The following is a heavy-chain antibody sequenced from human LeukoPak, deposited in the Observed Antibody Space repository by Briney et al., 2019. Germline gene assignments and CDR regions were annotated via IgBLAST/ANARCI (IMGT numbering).Heavy chain of an antibody. V-gene: IGHV4-61*02. CDR3: AREAAQYYYDSSGYPNWFDP. CDR2: IYTSGST. Sequence: SETLSLTCTVSGGSISSGSYYWSWIRQPAGQGLEWIGRIYTSGSTNYSPSLKSRVTISVDTSKNQFSLKLSSVTAADTAVYYCAREAAQYYYDSSGYPNWFDPWGQGTLVTVSS. J-gene: IGHJ5*02. D-gene: IGHD3-22*01. CDR1: GGSISSGSYY.